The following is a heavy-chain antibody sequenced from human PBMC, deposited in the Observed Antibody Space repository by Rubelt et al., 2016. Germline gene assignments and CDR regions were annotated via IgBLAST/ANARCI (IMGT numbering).Heavy chain of an antibody. CDR1: GYTFTSYD. D-gene: IGHD2-2*01. Sequence: KPGASVKVSCKASGYTFTSYDINWVRQATGQGLEWMGWMNPNSGNTGYAQKFQGRVTMTRNTSISTAYMALSSLRSEDTAVYYCARGYDIVVEPAADKYNWFDPWGQGTLVTVSS. J-gene: IGHJ5*02. V-gene: IGHV1-8*01. CDR2: MNPNSGNT. CDR3: ARGYDIVVEPAADKYNWFDP.